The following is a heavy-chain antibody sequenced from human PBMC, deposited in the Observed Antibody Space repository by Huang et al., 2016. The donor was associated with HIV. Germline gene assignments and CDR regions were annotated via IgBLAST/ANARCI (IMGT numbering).Heavy chain of an antibody. Sequence: QVLLVQSGAEVRKPGPSVKVSCTAFGGTFSSYAISWVGQAPGQGLEWMGGIIPIFGTANYTQKFQGRVTITGDESTNTGYMELTRLTSEDTAVYYCARTAYSYGFRQGYNWFDPWGQGTPVTVSS. D-gene: IGHD5-18*01. CDR1: GGTFSSYA. CDR3: ARTAYSYGFRQGYNWFDP. V-gene: IGHV1-69*13. CDR2: IIPIFGTA. J-gene: IGHJ5*02.